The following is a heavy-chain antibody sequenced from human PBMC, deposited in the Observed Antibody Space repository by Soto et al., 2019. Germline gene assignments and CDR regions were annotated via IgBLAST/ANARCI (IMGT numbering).Heavy chain of an antibody. CDR3: AKVVVAATRHTDFDS. V-gene: IGHV4-39*02. CDR2: IYYDGST. J-gene: IGHJ4*02. CDR1: GGSVNSNNYY. Sequence: SETLSLTCTVSGGSVNSNNYYLSCMRQPPWKGLAWIASIYYDGSTYYSASLKSRVTISRDTSKNQFSLRLTSMAAADTAVYYCAKVVVAATRHTDFDSWGQGTLVTVSS. D-gene: IGHD2-15*01.